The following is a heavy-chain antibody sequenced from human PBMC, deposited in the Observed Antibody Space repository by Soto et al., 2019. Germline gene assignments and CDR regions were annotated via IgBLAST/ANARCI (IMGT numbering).Heavy chain of an antibody. V-gene: IGHV3-33*01. Sequence: GGSLRLSCAASGFTFSSYGMHWVRQAPGKGLEWVAVIWYDGSNKYYADSVKGRFTISRDNSKNTLYLQMNSLRAEDTAVYYCARDSRPYYYDSSGALDYWGQGTLVTVSS. D-gene: IGHD3-22*01. CDR1: GFTFSSYG. J-gene: IGHJ4*02. CDR2: IWYDGSNK. CDR3: ARDSRPYYYDSSGALDY.